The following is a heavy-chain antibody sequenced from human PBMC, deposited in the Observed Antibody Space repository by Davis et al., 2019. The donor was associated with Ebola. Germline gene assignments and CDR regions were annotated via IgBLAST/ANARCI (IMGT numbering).Heavy chain of an antibody. CDR2: ISGSGDST. CDR1: GFTFSSYA. V-gene: IGHV3-23*01. Sequence: GESLKISCAASGFTFSSYAMSWVRQAPGKGLEWVSAISGSGDSTYFADSVRGRFTISRDNSKNTLYLLMNSLRAEDTAVYYCARDKHVYYDFWSGYGIHDAFDIWGQGTMVTVSS. D-gene: IGHD3-3*01. J-gene: IGHJ3*02. CDR3: ARDKHVYYDFWSGYGIHDAFDI.